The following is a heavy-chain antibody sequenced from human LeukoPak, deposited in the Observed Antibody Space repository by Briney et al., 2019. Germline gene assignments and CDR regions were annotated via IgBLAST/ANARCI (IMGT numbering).Heavy chain of an antibody. CDR3: VRGSYGAYDY. V-gene: IGHV3-21*01. J-gene: IGHJ4*02. D-gene: IGHD4-17*01. CDR1: GFNFNTFT. CDR2: ISSDSSYI. Sequence: GGSLRLSCAASGFNFNTFTMNWVRQAPGKGLEWVSSISSDSSYIYYADAVHGRFTVSRDNAKYSLYLQMNSLRAEDTAVYYCVRGSYGAYDYWGQGSLVTVSS.